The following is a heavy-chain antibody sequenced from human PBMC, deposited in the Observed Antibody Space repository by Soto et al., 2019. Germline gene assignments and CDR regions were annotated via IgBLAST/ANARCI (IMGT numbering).Heavy chain of an antibody. CDR1: CVSISTGQYY. V-gene: IGHV4-30-4*01. Sequence: QVQLQESGPGLVKPSQTLSLTCSVSCVSISTGQYYWSWIRQSPGGCLQWIGYISYTGSTYYNPAIKSRVSISAATTKIRFSRTLVNVTAADTAVYFCAMDNGDGYNEGAVDIWGPGTMVTVSS. CDR2: ISYTGST. J-gene: IGHJ3*02. CDR3: AMDNGDGYNEGAVDI. D-gene: IGHD2-21*01.